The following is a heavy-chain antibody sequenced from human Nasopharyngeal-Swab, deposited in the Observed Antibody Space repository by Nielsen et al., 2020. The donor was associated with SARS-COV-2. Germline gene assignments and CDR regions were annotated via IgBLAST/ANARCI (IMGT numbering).Heavy chain of an antibody. CDR2: ISSSSSYI. Sequence: GESLKISCAASGFTFSGSAMHWVRQASGKGLEWVSSISSSSSYIYYADSVKGRFTISRDNAKNSLYLQMNSLRAEDTAVYYCARELSGYCSSPLGCYYYGMDVWGQGTTVTVSS. CDR3: ARELSGYCSSPLGCYYYGMDV. J-gene: IGHJ6*02. D-gene: IGHD2-2*01. CDR1: GFTFSGSA. V-gene: IGHV3-21*01.